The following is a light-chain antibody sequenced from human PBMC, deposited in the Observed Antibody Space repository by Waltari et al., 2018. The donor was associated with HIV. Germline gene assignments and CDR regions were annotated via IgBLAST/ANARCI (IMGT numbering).Light chain of an antibody. Sequence: QSVLTQPPSASGTPGQRVAVTCSGDGSNIGSHTVNWYQQLPGAAPKPLIYCDNPPPSGVPHRFSASKSGASASLAISGLQSEDEADYYCATWDFHLIAWVFGGGTKVTVL. CDR1: GSNIGSHT. CDR2: CDN. V-gene: IGLV1-44*01. CDR3: ATWDFHLIAWV. J-gene: IGLJ3*02.